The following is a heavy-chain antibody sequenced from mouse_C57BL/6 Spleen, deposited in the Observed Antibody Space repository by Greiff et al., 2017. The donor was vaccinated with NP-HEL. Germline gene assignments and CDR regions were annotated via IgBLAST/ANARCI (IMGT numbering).Heavy chain of an antibody. V-gene: IGHV3-6*01. J-gene: IGHJ1*03. CDR2: ISYDGSN. Sequence: EVQLQQSGPGLVKPSQSLSLTCSVTGYSITSGYYWNWIRQFPGNKLEWMGYISYDGSNNYNPSLKNRISITRDTSKNQFFLKLNSVTTEDTATYYCARSWGGYGTDWYFDVWGTGTTVTVSS. CDR1: GYSITSGYY. D-gene: IGHD2-1*01. CDR3: ARSWGGYGTDWYFDV.